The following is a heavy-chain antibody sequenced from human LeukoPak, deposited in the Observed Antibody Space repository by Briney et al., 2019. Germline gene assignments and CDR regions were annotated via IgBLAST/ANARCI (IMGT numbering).Heavy chain of an antibody. D-gene: IGHD5-18*01. CDR2: FDPEDGET. Sequence: ASVKVSCKVSGYTLTELSMHWVRQAPGKGLEWMGGFDPEDGETIYAQKFQGRVTMTRDTSISTAYMELSRLRSDDTAVYYCADWRGYSYVIDYWGQGTLVTVSS. J-gene: IGHJ4*02. CDR1: GYTLTELS. CDR3: ADWRGYSYVIDY. V-gene: IGHV1-24*01.